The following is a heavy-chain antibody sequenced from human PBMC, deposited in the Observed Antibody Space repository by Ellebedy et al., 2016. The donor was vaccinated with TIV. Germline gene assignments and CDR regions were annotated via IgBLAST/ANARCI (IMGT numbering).Heavy chain of an antibody. CDR1: GFTFTGYY. CDR3: VRVRLSTVTTMNF. CDR2: INPNSGDT. D-gene: IGHD4-17*01. Sequence: ASVKVSCKASGFTFTGYYMHWVRQAPGQGLEWVGWINPNSGDTSYAPKFQGRVSLTRDTSITTAYMELSSLKSDDSTVYYCVRVRLSTVTTMNFWGQGTLVSVSA. V-gene: IGHV1-2*02. J-gene: IGHJ4*02.